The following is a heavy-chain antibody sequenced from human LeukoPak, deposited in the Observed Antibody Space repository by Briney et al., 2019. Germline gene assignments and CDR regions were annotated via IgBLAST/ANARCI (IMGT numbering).Heavy chain of an antibody. Sequence: GGTLRLSCAASGFTFSSYGMSWVRQAPGEGLEWVSAISGSGGSTYYADSVKGRFTISRDNSKNTLYLQMNSLRAEDTAVYYCAKDQSGYTPKSFDYWGQGTLVTVSS. D-gene: IGHD5-12*01. CDR3: AKDQSGYTPKSFDY. J-gene: IGHJ4*02. V-gene: IGHV3-23*01. CDR1: GFTFSSYG. CDR2: ISGSGGST.